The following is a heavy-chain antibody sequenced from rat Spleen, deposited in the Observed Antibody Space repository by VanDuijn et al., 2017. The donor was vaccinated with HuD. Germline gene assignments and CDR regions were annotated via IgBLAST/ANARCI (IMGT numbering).Heavy chain of an antibody. CDR3: TRGVRGYFDY. D-gene: IGHD4-5*01. CDR2: ITNTGGSI. J-gene: IGHJ2*01. V-gene: IGHV5-31*01. CDR1: GFTFNNYW. Sequence: EVQLVESGGGLVQPGRSLRLSCVASGFTFNNYWMTWIRQAPGKGLEWIASITNTGGSIYYPDSVKGRFTISRDNAQNTLYLQMNSLRSEDTATYYCTRGVRGYFDYWGQGVMVTVSS.